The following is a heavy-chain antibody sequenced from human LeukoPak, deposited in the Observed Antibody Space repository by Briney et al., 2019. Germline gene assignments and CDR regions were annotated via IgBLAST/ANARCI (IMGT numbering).Heavy chain of an antibody. V-gene: IGHV1-18*01. D-gene: IGHD2-21*02. J-gene: IGHJ4*02. CDR2: ISAYNGNT. CDR3: ARVVRPVQIPAYCGGDCYVEDY. Sequence: ASVKVSCKASGYTFTSYGISWVRQAPGQGLEWMGWISAYNGNTNYAQKLQGRVTMTTDTSTSTAYMELRSLRSDDTAVYYCARVVRPVQIPAYCGGDCYVEDYWGQGTLVTVSS. CDR1: GYTFTSYG.